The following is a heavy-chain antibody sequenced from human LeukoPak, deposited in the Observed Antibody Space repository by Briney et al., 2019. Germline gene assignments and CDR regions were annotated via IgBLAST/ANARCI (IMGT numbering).Heavy chain of an antibody. CDR2: MNPNSGST. CDR3: ARDHSSSSYYYYMDV. J-gene: IGHJ6*03. V-gene: IGHV1-8*01. D-gene: IGHD6-6*01. CDR1: GYTFTSYG. Sequence: ASVKVSCKASGYTFTSYGINWVRQATGQVFEWMGWMNPNSGSTGYSQNLQGRVTMTRNTSINTAYMELSRLRSDDTAVFYCARDHSSSSYYYYMDVWGKGTTVTVSS.